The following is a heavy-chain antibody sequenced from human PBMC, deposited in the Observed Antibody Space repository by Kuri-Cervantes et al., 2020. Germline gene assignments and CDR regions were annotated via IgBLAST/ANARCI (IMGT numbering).Heavy chain of an antibody. D-gene: IGHD5-18*01. CDR3: ARGYSYGYVLGSDY. CDR1: GFTFGDYA. J-gene: IGHJ4*02. CDR2: ISWNSGSI. Sequence: SLKISCAASGFTFGDYAMHWVRQAPGKGLEWVSGISWNSGSIGYADSVKGRFTISRDNAKNSLYLQMNSLRAEDTAVYYCARGYSYGYVLGSDYWGQGTLVTVSS. V-gene: IGHV3-9*01.